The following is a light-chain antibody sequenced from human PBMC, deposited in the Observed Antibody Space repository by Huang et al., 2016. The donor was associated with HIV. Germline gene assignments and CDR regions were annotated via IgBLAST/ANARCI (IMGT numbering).Light chain of an antibody. V-gene: IGKV1-9*01. CDR2: AAS. J-gene: IGKJ3*01. Sequence: IQLTQSPSSLSASVGDRVTITCRASQDIISYLAWYQQKPGKAPKLLIYAASTLEGGVPSRFSGSGSGTDFTLTINNLQSEDFATYYCLQLNTYPGTFGPGTNVDV. CDR1: QDIISY. CDR3: LQLNTYPGT.